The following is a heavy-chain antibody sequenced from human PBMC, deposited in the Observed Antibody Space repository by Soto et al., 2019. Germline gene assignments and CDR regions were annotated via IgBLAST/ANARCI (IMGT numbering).Heavy chain of an antibody. CDR2: INHGGST. D-gene: IGHD6-13*01. Sequence: SETLSLTCAVYGGSFSGYYWSWIRQPPGKGLEWIGEINHGGSTNYNPSLKSRVTISVDTSKNQFSLKLSSVTAADTAVYYCARGKVKGIAAAWGQGTLVTVSS. CDR1: GGSFSGYY. J-gene: IGHJ5*02. CDR3: ARGKVKGIAAA. V-gene: IGHV4-34*01.